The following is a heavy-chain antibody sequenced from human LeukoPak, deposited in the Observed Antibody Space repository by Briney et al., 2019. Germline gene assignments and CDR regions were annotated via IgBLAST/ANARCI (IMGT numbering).Heavy chain of an antibody. D-gene: IGHD3-3*01. CDR2: INSGGRTM. J-gene: IGHJ4*02. CDR3: AIVWRPRGY. V-gene: IGHV3-48*02. Sequence: QPGGPLRLSCAASGFTFSSYSMNWVRQARGKGLEWVSYINSGGRTMYYADSVKGRFTISSDNAKNSLYLQLNNLRDEDTVVYCCAIVWRPRGYWGQGALVTVSS. CDR1: GFTFSSYS.